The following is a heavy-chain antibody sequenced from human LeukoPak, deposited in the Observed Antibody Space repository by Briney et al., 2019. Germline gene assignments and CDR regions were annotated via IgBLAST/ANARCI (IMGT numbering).Heavy chain of an antibody. J-gene: IGHJ4*02. CDR2: INPSGGST. V-gene: IGHV1-46*01. CDR1: GYTFTSYY. D-gene: IGHD3-22*01. CDR3: ARSSASAGYYQEDDY. Sequence: ASVKVSCKASGYTFTSYYMHWVRQAPGQGLEWMGIINPSGGSTSYAQKFQGRVTMTRDMSTSTVYMELSSLRSDDTAVYYCARSSASAGYYQEDDYWGQGTLVTVSS.